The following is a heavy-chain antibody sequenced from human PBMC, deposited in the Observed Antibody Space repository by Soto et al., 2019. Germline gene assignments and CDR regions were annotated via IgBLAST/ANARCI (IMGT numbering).Heavy chain of an antibody. V-gene: IGHV1-18*01. Sequence: ASVKVSSKASGYTFTSYGISWVRQAPGQGLEWMGWISAYNGNTNYAQKLQGRVTMTTDTSTSTAYMELRSLRSDDTAVYYCARDPPYSSGWYAGFDPWGQGTLVTVSS. D-gene: IGHD6-19*01. CDR3: ARDPPYSSGWYAGFDP. CDR2: ISAYNGNT. CDR1: GYTFTSYG. J-gene: IGHJ5*02.